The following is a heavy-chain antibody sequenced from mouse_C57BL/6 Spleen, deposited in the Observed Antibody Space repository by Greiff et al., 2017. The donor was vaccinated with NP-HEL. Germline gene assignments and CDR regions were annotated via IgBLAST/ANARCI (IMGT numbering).Heavy chain of an antibody. Sequence: QVQLQQSGPGLVQPSQSLSITCTVSGFSLTSYGVHWVRQSPGKGLEWLGVIWSGGSTDYNAAFISRLSISKDNSKSQVFFKMNSLQADDTAIYYCARKDWDYDVFAYWGQGTLVTVSA. V-gene: IGHV2-2*01. CDR2: IWSGGST. D-gene: IGHD2-4*01. CDR1: GFSLTSYG. CDR3: ARKDWDYDVFAY. J-gene: IGHJ3*01.